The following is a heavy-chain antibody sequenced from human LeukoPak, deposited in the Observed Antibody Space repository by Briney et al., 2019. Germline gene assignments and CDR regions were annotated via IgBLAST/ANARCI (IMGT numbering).Heavy chain of an antibody. Sequence: SETLSLTCTVSGGSISTYYWNWIRQPAGEGREWIGRIYTSGSTSYNPSLKSRVTMSVDTSKNQFSLKLTSVTAADTAVYYCARGRVVTGTPGQNSWDNWGQGILVTVSS. CDR1: GGSISTYY. D-gene: IGHD2-21*02. V-gene: IGHV4-4*07. CDR3: ARGRVVTGTPGQNSWDN. CDR2: IYTSGST. J-gene: IGHJ4*02.